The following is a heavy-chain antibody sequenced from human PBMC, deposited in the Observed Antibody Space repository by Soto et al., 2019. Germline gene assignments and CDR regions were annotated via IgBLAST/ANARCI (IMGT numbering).Heavy chain of an antibody. D-gene: IGHD2-2*01. CDR1: GYTFTSYG. CDR3: AREGIVLVPAAISWFDP. V-gene: IGHV1-18*01. CDR2: ISAYNGNT. J-gene: IGHJ5*02. Sequence: QVQLVQSGAEVKKPGASVKVSCKASGYTFTSYGISWVRQAPGQGLEWMGWISAYNGNTNYAQKLQGRVTMTTDTSASTXYMELRSLRSDDTAVYYCAREGIVLVPAAISWFDPWGQGTLVTVSS.